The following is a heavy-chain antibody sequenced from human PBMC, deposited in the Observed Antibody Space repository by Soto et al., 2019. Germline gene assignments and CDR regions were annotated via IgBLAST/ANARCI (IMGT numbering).Heavy chain of an antibody. Sequence: QVQLVESGGGVVQPGRSLRLSCAASGFTFSSYGMHWVRQAPGKGLEWVAVIWYDGSNKYYADSVKGRFTISRDNSKNTLYLQMISLRAEDTAVYYCAREKSIAAAFDYWGQGTLVTVSS. D-gene: IGHD6-13*01. CDR2: IWYDGSNK. CDR1: GFTFSSYG. CDR3: AREKSIAAAFDY. J-gene: IGHJ4*02. V-gene: IGHV3-33*01.